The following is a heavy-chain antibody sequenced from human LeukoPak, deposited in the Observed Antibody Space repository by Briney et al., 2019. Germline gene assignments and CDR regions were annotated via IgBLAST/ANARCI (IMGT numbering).Heavy chain of an antibody. CDR1: GYSFMTYW. D-gene: IGHD3-22*01. CDR3: ARLSMIDTFDI. Sequence: GESLKISCQASGYSFMTYWIGWVRQMPGKGLEWMAIIYPGDSDTKYGPSFQDQVTISADKSINTAYLHWRSLKASDTAMYYCARLSMIDTFDIWGLGTVVTVSS. V-gene: IGHV5-51*01. J-gene: IGHJ3*02. CDR2: IYPGDSDT.